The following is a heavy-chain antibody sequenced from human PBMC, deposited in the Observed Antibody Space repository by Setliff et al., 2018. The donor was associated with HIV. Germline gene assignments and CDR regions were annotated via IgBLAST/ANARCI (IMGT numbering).Heavy chain of an antibody. CDR2: IIPILGIT. CDR3: ARVPAGTAYDK. V-gene: IGHV1-69*10. J-gene: IGHJ4*02. D-gene: IGHD1-7*01. CDR1: GGSFSSYA. Sequence: SVKVSCKASGGSFSSYAISWVRQAPGQRLEWMGAIIPILGITNYAEKFQGKVTITLDESTTTSFMELSSLRSEDTAVYFCARVPAGTAYDKWGQGTLVTVSS.